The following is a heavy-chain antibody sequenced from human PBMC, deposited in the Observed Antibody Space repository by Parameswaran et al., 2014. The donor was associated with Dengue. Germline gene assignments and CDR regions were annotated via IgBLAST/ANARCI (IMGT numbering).Heavy chain of an antibody. D-gene: IGHD1-1*01. J-gene: IGHJ4*02. Sequence: WIRQPPGKGLEWIGYIYYSGSTNYNPSLKSRVTISVDTSKNQFSLKLSSVTAADTAMYYCARGKSGTTVYTESDYWGQGTLVTVSS. V-gene: IGHV4-59*01. CDR3: ARGKSGTTVYTESDY. CDR2: IYYSGST.